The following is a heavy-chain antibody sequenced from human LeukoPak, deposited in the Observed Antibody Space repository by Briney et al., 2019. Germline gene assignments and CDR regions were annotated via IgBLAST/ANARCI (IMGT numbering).Heavy chain of an antibody. V-gene: IGHV1-69*13. J-gene: IGHJ4*02. CDR3: ARATQPYSHFDY. CDR1: GGTFSSYA. Sequence: SVKVSCKASGGTFSSYAISWVRRAAGQGLEWMGGIIPIFGTANYAQKFQGRVTITADESTSTAYMELSSLRSEDTAVYYCARATQPYSHFDYWGQGTLVTVSS. D-gene: IGHD5-12*01. CDR2: IIPIFGTA.